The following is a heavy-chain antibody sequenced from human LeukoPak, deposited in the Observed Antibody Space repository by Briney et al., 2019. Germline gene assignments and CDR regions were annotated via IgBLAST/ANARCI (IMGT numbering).Heavy chain of an antibody. Sequence: ASVKVSCKASGYTFTGYYMHWVRQAPGQGLEWMGWINPNSSGTNYAQKFQGWVTMTRDTSISTAYMELSRLRSDDTGVHYCARVEGMKYFDWLPAPGYYMDVWGKGTTVTVSS. J-gene: IGHJ6*03. CDR3: ARVEGMKYFDWLPAPGYYMDV. V-gene: IGHV1-2*04. CDR1: GYTFTGYY. CDR2: INPNSSGT. D-gene: IGHD3-9*01.